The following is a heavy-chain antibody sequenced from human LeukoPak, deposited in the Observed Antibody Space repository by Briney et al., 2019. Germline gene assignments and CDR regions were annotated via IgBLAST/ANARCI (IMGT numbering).Heavy chain of an antibody. V-gene: IGHV3-49*03. CDR1: GFTFSDYY. J-gene: IGHJ4*02. CDR3: TREREWELLPRPGDY. D-gene: IGHD1-26*01. CDR2: IRSKAYGWTT. Sequence: PGGSLRLSCAASGFTFSDYYMTWIRQAPGKGLGWEDFIRSKAYGWTTEYAASVKGRLTISRDDSKSIAYLPMNSLKTEDTAVYYCTREREWELLPRPGDYWGQGTLVTVSS.